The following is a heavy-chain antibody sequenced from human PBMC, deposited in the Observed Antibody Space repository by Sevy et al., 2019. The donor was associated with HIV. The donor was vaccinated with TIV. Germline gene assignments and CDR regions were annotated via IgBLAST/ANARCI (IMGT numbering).Heavy chain of an antibody. D-gene: IGHD3-22*01. V-gene: IGHV3-30*18. CDR2: ILDDGSNK. Sequence: GGSLRLSCAASGFTFSSYGMHWVRQAPGKGLEWVSVILDDGSNKYYADSVKGRFTISRDNSKNTLYLQMNSLRADDTAVYYCAKVPTYYYDSGDFDSWGQGTLVTVSS. J-gene: IGHJ4*02. CDR3: AKVPTYYYDSGDFDS. CDR1: GFTFSSYG.